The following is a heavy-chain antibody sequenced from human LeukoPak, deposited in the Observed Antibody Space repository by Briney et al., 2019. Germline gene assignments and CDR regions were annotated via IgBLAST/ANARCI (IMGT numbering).Heavy chain of an antibody. CDR3: ARSPQYFGSGKYYFDY. CDR1: GFTFSNYY. V-gene: IGHV3-64*01. Sequence: GGSLRLSCAASGFTFSNYYMHWVRQAPGRGLEYVSSISPSGDSTYYPNSVKGRFTFSRDSSKNMLFLQMGSLRAEDMAVYYCARSPQYFGSGKYYFDYWGQGTLVTVSS. J-gene: IGHJ4*02. D-gene: IGHD3-10*01. CDR2: ISPSGDST.